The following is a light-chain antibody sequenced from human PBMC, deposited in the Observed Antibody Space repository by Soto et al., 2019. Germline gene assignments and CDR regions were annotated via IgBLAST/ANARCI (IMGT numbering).Light chain of an antibody. J-gene: IGKJ1*01. Sequence: ETVLTQSPGSLSLSLGDRATLSCRASQTVSNSYLAWYQQKPGQAPRLLIYGTSSRATGIPDRFSGSGSGTDVTLTITRREPEDFVIYYCQQYGSSPWTFGQGTKVEIK. CDR1: QTVSNSY. V-gene: IGKV3-20*01. CDR2: GTS. CDR3: QQYGSSPWT.